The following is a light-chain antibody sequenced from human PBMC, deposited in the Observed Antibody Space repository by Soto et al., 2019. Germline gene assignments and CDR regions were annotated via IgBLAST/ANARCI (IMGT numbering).Light chain of an antibody. CDR3: LQHSNFSWT. J-gene: IGKJ1*01. CDR2: AAS. V-gene: IGKV1-6*01. Sequence: AIQMTQSPSSLSASVGDRVTISCRASQDIRNTLAWYQQKPGEAPKLLIFAASNLQSGVPSRFSGSGSVTDFTLAITGLQPEDFATYFCLQHSNFSWTFGQGTKVEVK. CDR1: QDIRNT.